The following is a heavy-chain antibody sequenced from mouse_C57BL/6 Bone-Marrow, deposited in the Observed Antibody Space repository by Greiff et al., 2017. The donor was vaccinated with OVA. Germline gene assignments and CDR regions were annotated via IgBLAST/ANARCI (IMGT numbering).Heavy chain of an antibody. CDR2: IHPNSGGT. Sequence: QVQLQQPGAELVKPGASVKLSCKASGYTFTSYWMHWVKQRPGQGLEWIGMIHPNSGGTNYNEKFKSKATLTVDKSSSTAYMQLSSLTSEDSAVYYCAREDYGNYEGVSYYFDYWGQGTTLTVSS. J-gene: IGHJ2*01. V-gene: IGHV1-64*01. CDR1: GYTFTSYW. D-gene: IGHD2-1*01. CDR3: AREDYGNYEGVSYYFDY.